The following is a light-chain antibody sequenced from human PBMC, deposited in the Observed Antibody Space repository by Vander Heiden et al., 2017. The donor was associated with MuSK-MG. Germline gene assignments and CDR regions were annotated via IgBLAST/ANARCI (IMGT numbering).Light chain of an antibody. CDR1: KLGDTY. J-gene: IGLJ2*01. CDR3: QAWDSSLGV. CDR2: KET. V-gene: IGLV3-1*01. Sequence: SYELTQPPSVSVSPGPTASITCSGDKLGDTYACWYQQKAGQSPVLVIDKETKRPAGIPERFSGSSSGNTATLTISGTQAMDEADYYWQAWDSSLGVFGGGTKLTVL.